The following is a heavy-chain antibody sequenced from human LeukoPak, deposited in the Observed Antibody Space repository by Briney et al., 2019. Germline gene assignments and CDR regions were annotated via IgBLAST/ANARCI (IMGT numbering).Heavy chain of an antibody. Sequence: GGSLRLSCAAAGFSFGRYWMHWVRQAPGKGLVWVSRINSDGSSTSYADSVKGRFTISRDNAKNTLYLQMNSLRAEDTAVYYCARQPHSNIVVVTIRAYYFDYWGQGTLVTVSS. CDR1: GFSFGRYW. V-gene: IGHV3-74*01. CDR3: ARQPHSNIVVVTIRAYYFDY. J-gene: IGHJ4*02. D-gene: IGHD3-22*01. CDR2: INSDGSST.